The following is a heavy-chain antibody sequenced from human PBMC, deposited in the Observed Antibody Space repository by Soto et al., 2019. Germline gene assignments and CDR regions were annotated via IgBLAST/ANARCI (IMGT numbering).Heavy chain of an antibody. J-gene: IGHJ4*02. Sequence: GGSLRLSCAASGFTFSSYAMHWVRQAPGKGLEWVAVISYDGSNKYYADSVKGRFTISRDNSKNTLHLQMNSLRADDTAIYYWAKGDWADYWGPGALVTVSS. D-gene: IGHD3-9*01. CDR1: GFTFSSYA. CDR3: AKGDWADY. V-gene: IGHV3-30-3*01. CDR2: ISYDGSNK.